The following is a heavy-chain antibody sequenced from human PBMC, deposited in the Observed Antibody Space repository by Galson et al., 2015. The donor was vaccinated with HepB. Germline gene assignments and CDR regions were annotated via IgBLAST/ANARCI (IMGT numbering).Heavy chain of an antibody. V-gene: IGHV3-64*02. CDR3: ARDGGGSSGWYDNY. CDR1: GFTFSSYA. Sequence: SLRLSCAASGFTFSSYAMHWVRQAPGKGLEYVSAISSNGGSTYYADSVKGRFTISRDNSKNTLYLQMGSLRAEDMAVYYCARDGGGSSGWYDNYWGQGTLVTVSS. J-gene: IGHJ4*02. D-gene: IGHD6-19*01. CDR2: ISSNGGST.